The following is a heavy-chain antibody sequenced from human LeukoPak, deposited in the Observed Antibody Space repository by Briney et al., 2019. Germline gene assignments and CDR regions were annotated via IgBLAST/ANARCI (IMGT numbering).Heavy chain of an antibody. CDR1: GGTFSSYA. CDR3: ARVGGGWFGESRRYYYYMDV. J-gene: IGHJ6*03. Sequence: ASVKVSCKASGGTFSSYAISWVRQAPGQGLEWMGGIIPIFGTANYAQKFQGRVTITADESTSTAYMELSSLRSEDTAVYYCARVGGGWFGESRRYYYYMDVWGKGTTVTISS. D-gene: IGHD3-10*01. CDR2: IIPIFGTA. V-gene: IGHV1-69*13.